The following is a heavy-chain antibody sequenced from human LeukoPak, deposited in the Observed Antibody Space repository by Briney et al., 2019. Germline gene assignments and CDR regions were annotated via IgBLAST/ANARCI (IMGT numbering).Heavy chain of an antibody. CDR3: ARGRASYQLPDNWFDP. CDR1: GGSFSGYY. V-gene: IGHV4-34*01. D-gene: IGHD2-2*01. Sequence: SETLSLTCAVYGGSFSGYYWSWIRQPPGKGLEWIGEINHSGSTNYNPSLKSRVTISVDTSKNQFSLKLSSVTAADTAVYYCARGRASYQLPDNWFDPWGQGTLVTVSS. J-gene: IGHJ5*02. CDR2: INHSGST.